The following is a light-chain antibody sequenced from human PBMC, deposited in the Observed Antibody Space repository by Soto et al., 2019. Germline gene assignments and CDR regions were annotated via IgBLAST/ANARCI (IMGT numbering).Light chain of an antibody. V-gene: IGKV1-33*01. Sequence: DIQMTQSPSSLSASVGDRVTITCQASQDISHYLSWYQQKPGKAPRLLICDASSLETGVPSRFSGSGSGTDFTFTITSLQPEDIATYYCQQYHNLLLTFGGGTKVEIK. CDR3: QQYHNLLLT. J-gene: IGKJ4*01. CDR2: DAS. CDR1: QDISHY.